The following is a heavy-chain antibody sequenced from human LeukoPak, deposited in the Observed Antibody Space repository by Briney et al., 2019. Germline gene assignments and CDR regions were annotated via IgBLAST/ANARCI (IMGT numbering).Heavy chain of an antibody. CDR1: GYIFTDYY. CDR3: TVRDRDY. Sequence: GASVRVSCKASGYIFTDYYIHWVRQAPGQGLEWMGWINPNSGGTNYAQKFQGRVTMTRDTSISTAYMELSRLRSDDTAVYYCTVRDRDYWGQGTLVTVSS. CDR2: INPNSGGT. D-gene: IGHD3-10*01. V-gene: IGHV1-2*02. J-gene: IGHJ4*02.